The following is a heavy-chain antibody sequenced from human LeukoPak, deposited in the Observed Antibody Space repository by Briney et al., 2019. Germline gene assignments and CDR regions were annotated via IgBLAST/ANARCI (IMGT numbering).Heavy chain of an antibody. CDR3: AKRGSYFGGFDY. Sequence: PGGSLRLSCAASGFAFSNFDMSWVRQAPGKGLEWVSAISGSGESTYYAESLKGRFTISRDNSKNTLYLQMNGLRVEDTAMYYCAKRGSYFGGFDYWGQGTLLTVPS. CDR2: ISGSGEST. V-gene: IGHV3-23*01. D-gene: IGHD3-10*01. J-gene: IGHJ4*02. CDR1: GFAFSNFD.